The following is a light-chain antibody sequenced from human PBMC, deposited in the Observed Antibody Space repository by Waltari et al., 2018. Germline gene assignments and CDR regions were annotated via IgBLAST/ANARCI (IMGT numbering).Light chain of an antibody. Sequence: EVVMTQSPATLSVSPGDTATLSCRASQSVESNLAWYQQKPGQAPKFLIFSASTRATGIPARFSGGGFGTEFTLTINSLQSEDFAVYYCLQYNDWPPLTFGGGTKVEMK. CDR3: LQYNDWPPLT. J-gene: IGKJ4*01. CDR1: QSVESN. V-gene: IGKV3-15*01. CDR2: SAS.